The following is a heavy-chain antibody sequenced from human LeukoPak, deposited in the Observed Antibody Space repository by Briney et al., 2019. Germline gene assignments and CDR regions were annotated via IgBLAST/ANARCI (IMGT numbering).Heavy chain of an antibody. CDR3: ANGGGSGWYFDY. CDR1: GFTFSSYG. V-gene: IGHV3-30*18. CDR2: ISYDGSNK. Sequence: GRSLRLSCAASGFTFSSYGMHWVRQAPGKGLEWVAVISYDGSNKYYADSVKGRFTISRDNSKNTLYLQMNSLRAEDTAVYYCANGGGSGWYFDYWGQGTLVTVSS. J-gene: IGHJ4*02. D-gene: IGHD6-19*01.